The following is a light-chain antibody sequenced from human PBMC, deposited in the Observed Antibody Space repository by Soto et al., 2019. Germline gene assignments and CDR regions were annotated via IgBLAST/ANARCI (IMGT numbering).Light chain of an antibody. Sequence: QSSLTQPASVSGSPGQSITISCTGTSSDIGGYNYVSWYQQHPGKAPKLMLYEVSNRPSGVSNRFSGFKSGNTASLTITWLQAEDEADYYCNSYTSSSTLYVFGTGTKLTVL. CDR2: EVS. V-gene: IGLV2-14*01. CDR1: SSDIGGYNY. J-gene: IGLJ1*01. CDR3: NSYTSSSTLYV.